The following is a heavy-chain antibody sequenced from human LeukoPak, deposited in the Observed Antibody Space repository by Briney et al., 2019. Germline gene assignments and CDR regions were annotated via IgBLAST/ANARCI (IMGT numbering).Heavy chain of an antibody. CDR2: ISKEESNK. CDR3: AKDTPVLHY. D-gene: IGHD2-15*01. CDR1: GFSFSTFG. Sequence: GGSLSLSCAASGFSFSTFGMHCAPHTPGKGREWVSHISKEESNKYYADSVKGRFTVSRDTSKNTLFLQMNSLRVEDTAVYYCAKDTPVLHYWGQGTLVTVSS. V-gene: IGHV3-30*18. J-gene: IGHJ4*02.